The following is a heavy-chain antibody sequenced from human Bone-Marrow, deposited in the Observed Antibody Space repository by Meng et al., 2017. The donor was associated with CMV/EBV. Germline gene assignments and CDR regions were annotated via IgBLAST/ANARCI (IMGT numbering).Heavy chain of an antibody. J-gene: IGHJ4*02. CDR3: AKDLLLFGGPNAYFDQ. CDR2: VRHDGTNK. V-gene: IGHV3-30*02. D-gene: IGHD3-16*01. Sequence: GESLKISCAASGFRFDDCGMHWVRQTPGKGLEWVAFVRHDGTNKFYAASVKGRFTISRDNSKSTVYLQMNSLRPEDSALYYCAKDLLLFGGPNAYFDQWGQGTLVTVSS. CDR1: GFRFDDCG.